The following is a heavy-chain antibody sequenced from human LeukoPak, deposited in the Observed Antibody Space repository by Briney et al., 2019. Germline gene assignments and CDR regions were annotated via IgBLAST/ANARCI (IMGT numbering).Heavy chain of an antibody. CDR2: IYYSGST. V-gene: IGHV4-59*01. CDR3: ARDRGVSFDY. CDR1: GGSIGSYY. Sequence: SETLSLTCTVSGGSIGSYYWTWIRQPPGKGLEWIGYIYYSGSTNYNPSLKSRVTISVDTSKNQFSLKLSSVTAADTAVYYCARDRGVSFDYWGQGTLVTVSS. J-gene: IGHJ4*02. D-gene: IGHD3-10*01.